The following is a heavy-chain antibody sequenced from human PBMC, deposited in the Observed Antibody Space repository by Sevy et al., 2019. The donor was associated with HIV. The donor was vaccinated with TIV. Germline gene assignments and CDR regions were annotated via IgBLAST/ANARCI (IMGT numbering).Heavy chain of an antibody. D-gene: IGHD6-19*01. J-gene: IGHJ3*02. CDR1: GFTFSSYS. Sequence: GGSLRLSCAASGFTFSSYSMNWVRQAPGKGLECVSSISSSSSYIYYADSVKGRFTISRDNAKNSLYLQMNSLRAEDTAVYYCARGAYSSGWTDAFDIWGQGTMVTVSS. V-gene: IGHV3-21*01. CDR3: ARGAYSSGWTDAFDI. CDR2: ISSSSSYI.